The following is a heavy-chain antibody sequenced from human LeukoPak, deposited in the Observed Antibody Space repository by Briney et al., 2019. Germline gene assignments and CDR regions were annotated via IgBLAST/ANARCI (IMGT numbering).Heavy chain of an antibody. CDR1: GYTFTSYG. CDR2: ISAYNGNT. CDR3: ARDLRGYSYGCHY. Sequence: ASVKVSCKASGYTFTSYGISWVRQAPGQGLEWMGWISAYNGNTNYAQKLQGRVTMTTDTSTSTAYTELRSLRSDDTAVYYCARDLRGYSYGCHYWGQGTLVTVSS. V-gene: IGHV1-18*01. J-gene: IGHJ4*02. D-gene: IGHD5-18*01.